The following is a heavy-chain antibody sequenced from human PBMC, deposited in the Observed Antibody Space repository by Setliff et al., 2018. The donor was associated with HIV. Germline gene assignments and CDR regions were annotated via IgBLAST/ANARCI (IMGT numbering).Heavy chain of an antibody. D-gene: IGHD1-26*01. V-gene: IGHV4-30-4*08. CDR3: ARWYSSSYYAFDI. CDR2: IYYSGGT. J-gene: IGHJ3*02. CDR1: GGSISSGDYY. Sequence: SETLSLTCTVSGGSISSGDYYWSWIRQPPGKGLEWIGYIYYSGGTYYNPSLKSRITISVETSKKQFALKLSSVTAADTAVYYCARWYSSSYYAFDIWGQGTMVTVSS.